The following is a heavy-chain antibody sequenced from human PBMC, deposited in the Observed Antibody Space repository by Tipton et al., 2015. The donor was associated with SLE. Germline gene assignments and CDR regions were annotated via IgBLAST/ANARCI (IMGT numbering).Heavy chain of an antibody. CDR3: ARSMLTTKRVFDY. CDR2: TSNSGST. J-gene: IGHJ4*02. CDR1: VGSISTSY. Sequence: TLSLTCTVSVGSISTSYWSWIRQPPGKGLEWIGYTSNSGSTNYNPPLKSRVSMSMDTSKNQFSLSLNSVTAADTAVYYCARSMLTTKRVFDYWGQGTLVTVSS. D-gene: IGHD3-16*01. V-gene: IGHV4-59*01.